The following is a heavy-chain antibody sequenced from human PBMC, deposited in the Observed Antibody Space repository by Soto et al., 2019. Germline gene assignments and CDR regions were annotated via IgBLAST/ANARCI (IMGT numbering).Heavy chain of an antibody. V-gene: IGHV3-21*04. D-gene: IGHD6-19*01. CDR2: ISSTTNYI. CDR3: ARGSHSSGWLGRY. CDR1: GFTFTRYS. Sequence: GGSLRLSCAASGFTFTRYSMNWVRQAPGKGLEWVSSISSTTNYIYYGDSMKGRFTISRDNAKNSLYLQMNSLRAEDTAVYYCARGSHSSGWLGRYWGQGTLVTVSS. J-gene: IGHJ4*02.